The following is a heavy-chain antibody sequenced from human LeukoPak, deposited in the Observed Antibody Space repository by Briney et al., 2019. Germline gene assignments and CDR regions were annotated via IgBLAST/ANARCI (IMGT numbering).Heavy chain of an antibody. CDR3: VRGAKCSGADCDSTKEYVYYFDY. J-gene: IGHJ4*02. V-gene: IGHV1-69*06. CDR1: GGTFSSYA. CDR2: IIPIFGTA. Sequence: SVKVSCKASGGTFSSYAISWVRQAPGQGLEWMGGIIPIFGTANYAQKFQGRVTITADKSTSTAYMELSSLRSDDTAVYYCVRGAKCSGADCDSTKEYVYYFDYWGQGTLVTVSS. D-gene: IGHD6-25*01.